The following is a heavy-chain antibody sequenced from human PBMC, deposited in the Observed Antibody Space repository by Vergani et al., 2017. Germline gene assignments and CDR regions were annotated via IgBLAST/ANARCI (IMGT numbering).Heavy chain of an antibody. CDR1: GASIRSSNYY. CDR3: ARHSTVEWLVKLGWIDP. V-gene: IGHV4-39*01. CDR2: IYYSGST. D-gene: IGHD6-19*01. J-gene: IGHJ5*02. Sequence: QLQLQESGPGLVKPSATLSLPCSVSGASIRSSNYYWGWIRQPPGKGLEWIASIYYSGSTYYNPSLKSRVTISVDTSKNQFSLKLSSVTAADPAVYFCARHSTVEWLVKLGWIDPWGQGILVTVSS.